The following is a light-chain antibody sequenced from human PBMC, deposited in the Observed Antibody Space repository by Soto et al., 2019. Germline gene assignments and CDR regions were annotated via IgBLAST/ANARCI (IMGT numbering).Light chain of an antibody. CDR3: AAWDDSLSGSWV. CDR1: NSNIGSHA. Sequence: QSVLTQPPSASGTPGQRVTISCSGSNSNIGSHAVTWFQQLPGTAPKLLIYSDNQRPSGVTDRFSGSKSGTSASLAISGLQSDDEAHYYCAAWDDSLSGSWVFGGGTKVTVL. V-gene: IGLV1-44*01. J-gene: IGLJ3*02. CDR2: SDN.